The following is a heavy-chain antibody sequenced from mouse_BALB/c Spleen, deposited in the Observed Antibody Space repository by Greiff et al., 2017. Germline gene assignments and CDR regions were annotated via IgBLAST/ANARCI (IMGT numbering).Heavy chain of an antibody. D-gene: IGHD1-2*01. V-gene: IGHV3-6*02. Sequence: EVQLQESGPGLVKPSQSLSLTCSVTGYSITSGYYWNWIRQFPGNKLEWMGYISYDGSNNYNPSLKNRISITRDTSKNQFFLKLNSVTTEDTATYYCAIYYGYYWGQGTTLTVSS. J-gene: IGHJ2*01. CDR3: AIYYGYY. CDR2: ISYDGSN. CDR1: GYSITSGYY.